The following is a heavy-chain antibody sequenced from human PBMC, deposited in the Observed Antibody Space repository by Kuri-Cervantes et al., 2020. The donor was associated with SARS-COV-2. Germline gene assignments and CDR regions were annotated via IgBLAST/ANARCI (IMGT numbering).Heavy chain of an antibody. D-gene: IGHD6-19*01. CDR2: ISSGSDYI. V-gene: IGHV3-21*04. CDR3: AREGYSSGQDLDS. Sequence: GGSLRLSCVASGFTFRSYGVTWVRQAPGRGLEWVSSISSGSDYIYYADSVKGRFTISRDSSKNTLFLRMYSLRGDDTAIYYCAREGYSSGQDLDSWGQGALVTVSS. J-gene: IGHJ4*02. CDR1: GFTFRSYG.